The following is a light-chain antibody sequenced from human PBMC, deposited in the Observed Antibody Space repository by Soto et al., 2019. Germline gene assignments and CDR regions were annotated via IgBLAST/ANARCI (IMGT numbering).Light chain of an antibody. CDR3: LQNFNYPRT. V-gene: IGKV1-6*01. Sequence: AIQMTQSPSSLSASVGDRVTITCRSSQGVRNDLGWYQQKPGKAPKLLISAASILQTGVSSRFSGSGSGTNFTLTISSLQPEDLATYFCLQNFNYPRTFGQGTKVAIK. CDR2: AAS. J-gene: IGKJ1*01. CDR1: QGVRND.